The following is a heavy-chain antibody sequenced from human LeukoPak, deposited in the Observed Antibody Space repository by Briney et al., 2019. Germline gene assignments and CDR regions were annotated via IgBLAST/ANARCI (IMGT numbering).Heavy chain of an antibody. CDR2: INSNGDT. Sequence: SSETLSLTCTVSGGSISSYHWIWIRQPAGKGLEWIGRINSNGDTVYNPSLKSRATMSLDMTNNQFSLKLSSMTAADTAVYYCARDRGLDGSDQLDSWGPGTLVTVSS. CDR1: GGSISSYH. V-gene: IGHV4-4*07. CDR3: ARDRGLDGSDQLDS. D-gene: IGHD3-10*01. J-gene: IGHJ5*01.